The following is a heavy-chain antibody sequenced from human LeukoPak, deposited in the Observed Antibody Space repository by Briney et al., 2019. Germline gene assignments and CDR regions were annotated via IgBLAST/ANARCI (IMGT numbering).Heavy chain of an antibody. J-gene: IGHJ4*02. CDR3: ASPIGYCSGGSCPYYFDY. V-gene: IGHV1-18*01. CDR1: GYTFTSYG. Sequence: GASVKVSCKASGYTFTSYGISWVRQAPGQGLEWMGWISAYNGNTNYAQKLQGRVTMTTDTSTSTAYMELRSLRSDDTAVYYCASPIGYCSGGSCPYYFDYWGQGPRSPSPQ. CDR2: ISAYNGNT. D-gene: IGHD2-15*01.